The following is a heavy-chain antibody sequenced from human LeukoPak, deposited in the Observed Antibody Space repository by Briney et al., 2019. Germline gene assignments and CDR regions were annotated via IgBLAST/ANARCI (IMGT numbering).Heavy chain of an antibody. V-gene: IGHV4-59*11. CDR1: DVSITSHF. Sequence: PSETLSLTCTVSDVSITSHFWSWIRQSPGQGLEWIGYAYFNGITNYNPSLKSRVTISVDTSKNQFSLRLSSVTAADTAVYYCARDEGSPGALDHWGQGTLVTVSS. J-gene: IGHJ4*02. CDR2: AYFNGIT. CDR3: ARDEGSPGALDH. D-gene: IGHD3-10*01.